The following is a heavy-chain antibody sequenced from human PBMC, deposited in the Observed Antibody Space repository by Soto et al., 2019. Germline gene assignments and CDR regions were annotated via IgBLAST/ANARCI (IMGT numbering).Heavy chain of an antibody. CDR1: GGTFSSYA. CDR2: IIPIFGTA. D-gene: IGHD6-6*01. J-gene: IGHJ4*02. CDR3: ARAGNSSSPGAFDY. Sequence: SVKVSCKASGGTFSSYAISWVRQAPGQGPEWMGGIIPIFGTANYAQKFQGRVTITADESTSTAYMELSSLRSEDTTVYYCARAGNSSSPGAFDYWGQGTLVTVSS. V-gene: IGHV1-69*13.